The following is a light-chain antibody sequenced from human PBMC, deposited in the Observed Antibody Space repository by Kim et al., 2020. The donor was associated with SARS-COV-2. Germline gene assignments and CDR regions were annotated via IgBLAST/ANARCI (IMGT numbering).Light chain of an antibody. CDR1: SSDVGGYNY. CDR2: EVS. CDR3: SSYAGSNNFV. V-gene: IGLV2-8*01. J-gene: IGLJ1*01. Sequence: SALTQPPSASGSPGQSVTISCTGTSSDVGGYNYVSWYQLHPGKAPKLMIYEVSKRPSGVPDRFSGSKSGNTASLTVSGLQAEDEADYYCSSYAGSNNFVFGTGTKVTVL.